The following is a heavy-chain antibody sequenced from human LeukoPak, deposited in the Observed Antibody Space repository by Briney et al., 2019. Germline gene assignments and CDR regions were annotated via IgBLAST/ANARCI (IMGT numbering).Heavy chain of an antibody. CDR3: AREFTREKPGIAAAGRGIWFDP. V-gene: IGHV1-69*04. Sequence: ASVKVSCKASGGTFSSYAISWVRQAPGQGLEWMGRIIPILGIANYAQKFQGRVTITADKSTSTAYMELSSLRSEDTAVYYCAREFTREKPGIAAAGRGIWFDPWGQGTLVTVS. J-gene: IGHJ5*02. CDR1: GGTFSSYA. D-gene: IGHD6-13*01. CDR2: IIPILGIA.